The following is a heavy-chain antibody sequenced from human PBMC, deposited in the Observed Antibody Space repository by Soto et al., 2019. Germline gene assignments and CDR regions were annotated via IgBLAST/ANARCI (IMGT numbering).Heavy chain of an antibody. J-gene: IGHJ4*02. CDR1: GFTFSSYA. CDR2: ISSNGGST. D-gene: IGHD5-12*01. V-gene: IGHV3-64D*08. Sequence: PGGSLRLSCSASGFTFSSYAMHWVRQAPGKGLEYVSAISSNGGSTYYADSVKGRFTISRDNSKNTLYLQMSSLRAEDTAVYYCVKNRRDGYPIFDYWGQGTLVTVSS. CDR3: VKNRRDGYPIFDY.